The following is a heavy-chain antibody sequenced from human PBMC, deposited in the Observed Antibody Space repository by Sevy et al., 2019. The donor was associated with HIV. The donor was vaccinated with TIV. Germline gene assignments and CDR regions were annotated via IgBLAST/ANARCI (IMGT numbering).Heavy chain of an antibody. CDR2: ISSSSSYI. J-gene: IGHJ4*02. CDR3: ARELSSSWYKGGGRGGAYYFDY. CDR1: GFTFSSYS. Sequence: GGSLRLSCAASGFTFSSYSMNWVRQAPGKGLEWVSSISSSSSYIYYADSVKGRFTISRDNAKNSLYLQMNSLRAEDTAVYYCARELSSSWYKGGGRGGAYYFDYWGQGTLVTVSS. D-gene: IGHD6-13*01. V-gene: IGHV3-21*01.